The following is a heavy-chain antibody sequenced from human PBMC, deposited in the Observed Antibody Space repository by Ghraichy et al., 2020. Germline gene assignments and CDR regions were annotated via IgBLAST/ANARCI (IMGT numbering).Heavy chain of an antibody. V-gene: IGHV6-1*01. CDR2: TYYSSKWYN. CDR1: GDSVSSNSAA. D-gene: IGHD2/OR15-2a*01. CDR3: ARGGPLIAQAAIGDYCDC. J-gene: IGHJ4*02. Sequence: SQTLSLTCAISGDSVSSNSAAWNWIRQSPSRGLEWLGRTYYSSKWYNDDAVSVKSRITTNPDTSKNQFSLQLNSVTPEDTAVYYCARGGPLIAQAAIGDYCDCWGRGTLVTVSS.